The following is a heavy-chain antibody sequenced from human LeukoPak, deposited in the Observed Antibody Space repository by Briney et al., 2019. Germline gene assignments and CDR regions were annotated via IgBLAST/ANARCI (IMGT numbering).Heavy chain of an antibody. D-gene: IGHD2-15*01. CDR3: AKDSGYCSGGSCYRDNDY. J-gene: IGHJ4*02. CDR1: GFTFSSYG. Sequence: GGSLRPSCAASGFTFSSYGMNWVRQVPGKGLVWVSRISTDGSITNYADSVKGRFTISRDNSKNTLYLQMNSLRAEDTAVYYCAKDSGYCSGGSCYRDNDYWGQGTLVTVSS. CDR2: ISTDGSIT. V-gene: IGHV3-74*01.